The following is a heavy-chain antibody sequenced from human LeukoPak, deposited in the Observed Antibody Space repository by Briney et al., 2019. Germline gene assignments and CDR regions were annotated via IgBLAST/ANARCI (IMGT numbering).Heavy chain of an antibody. Sequence: RGGSLRLSCAASGFTFSNAWMSWVRQAPGKGLEWVGRIKSKTDGGTTDYAAPVKGRFTISRDDSKNTLYLQMNSLKTEDTAVYYCAKYGDILTGYPYYFDYWGQGTLVTVSS. CDR1: GFTFSNAW. V-gene: IGHV3-15*01. J-gene: IGHJ4*02. D-gene: IGHD3-9*01. CDR2: IKSKTDGGTT. CDR3: AKYGDILTGYPYYFDY.